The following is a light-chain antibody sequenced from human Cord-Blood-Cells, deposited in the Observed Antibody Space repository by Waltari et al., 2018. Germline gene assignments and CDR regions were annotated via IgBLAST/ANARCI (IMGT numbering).Light chain of an antibody. J-gene: IGKJ2*01. CDR1: QSVSSN. CDR2: GAS. Sequence: EIVMTPSPATLSVSPGARATPSCRASQSVSSNLAWYQQKPGQAPRLLIYGASTRATGIPARFSGSGSGTEFTLTISSLQSEDFAVYYCQQYNNWPPYTFGQGTKLEIK. V-gene: IGKV3-15*01. CDR3: QQYNNWPPYT.